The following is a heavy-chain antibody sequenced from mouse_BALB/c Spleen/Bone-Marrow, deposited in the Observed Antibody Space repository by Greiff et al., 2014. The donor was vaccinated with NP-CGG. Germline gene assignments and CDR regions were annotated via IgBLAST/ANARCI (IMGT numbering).Heavy chain of an antibody. CDR1: GFNIKDTY. J-gene: IGHJ2*01. CDR3: ANYYSGSRFDY. D-gene: IGHD1-1*01. V-gene: IGHV14-3*02. CDR2: IDPANGNT. Sequence: VQLQQSGAALVKPGASVKLSCTASGFNIKDTYMHWVKQRPEQGLEWIGRIDPANGNTKYDPKFQGKATITADKSSNTAYLQLSSLTSEDTAVYYCANYYSGSRFDYWGQGTTLTVSS.